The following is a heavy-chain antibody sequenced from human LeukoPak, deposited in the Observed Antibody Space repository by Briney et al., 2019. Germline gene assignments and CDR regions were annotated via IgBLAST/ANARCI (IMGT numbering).Heavy chain of an antibody. CDR2: IIPIFGTA. V-gene: IGHV1-69*13. Sequence: ASVKVSCKASGGTFNSYAISWVRQAPGQGLEWMGGIIPIFGTANYAQKFQGRVTITADESTSTAYMELSSLRSEDTAVYYCARGTDPSPNIVVVVAAISYYYGMDVWGQGTTVTVSS. CDR1: GGTFNSYA. D-gene: IGHD2-15*01. J-gene: IGHJ6*02. CDR3: ARGTDPSPNIVVVVAAISYYYGMDV.